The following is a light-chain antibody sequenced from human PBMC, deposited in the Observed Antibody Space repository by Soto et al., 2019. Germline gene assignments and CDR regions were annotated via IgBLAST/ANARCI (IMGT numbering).Light chain of an antibody. CDR3: QQYNGT. J-gene: IGKJ1*01. CDR2: KAS. CDR1: QGIGNW. Sequence: DIQMTQSPSTLSASVADRVTITCRASQGIGNWLAWYQQKPGKAPKLLIYKASNLESGVPSRFSGSGSGTEFTLTISSLQPDEFATYYCQQYNGTFGQGTKVEIK. V-gene: IGKV1-5*03.